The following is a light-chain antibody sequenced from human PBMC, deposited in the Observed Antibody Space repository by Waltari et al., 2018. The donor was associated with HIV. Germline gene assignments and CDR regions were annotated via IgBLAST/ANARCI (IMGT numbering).Light chain of an antibody. CDR3: SSYTSSSTYV. V-gene: IGLV2-14*03. J-gene: IGLJ1*01. Sequence: QPALTQPTSVSGSPGQSIAISCTGTSSDVGGYNHVSWYQQHPGKVPKLMICDVSNPPSGCSHRFSDSESVNTAALTISGLQAEDEADYYCSSYTSSSTYVCGTGTKVTVL. CDR1: SSDVGGYNH. CDR2: DVS.